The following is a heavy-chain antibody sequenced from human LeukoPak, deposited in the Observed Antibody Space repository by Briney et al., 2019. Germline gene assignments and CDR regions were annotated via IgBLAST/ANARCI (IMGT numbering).Heavy chain of an antibody. CDR2: IAYDGGVA. J-gene: IGHJ4*02. Sequence: PGRSLRLSCAASGFTFRSFAFHWVRQAPDKGLEWVAVIAYDGGVAYVADALKGRFTISRDDSKSTLYLQMNSLRPADTAVYYCARDMLKGAPDYLDHWGQGTLVTVSS. V-gene: IGHV3-30*04. D-gene: IGHD3-10*02. CDR1: GFTFRSFA. CDR3: ARDMLKGAPDYLDH.